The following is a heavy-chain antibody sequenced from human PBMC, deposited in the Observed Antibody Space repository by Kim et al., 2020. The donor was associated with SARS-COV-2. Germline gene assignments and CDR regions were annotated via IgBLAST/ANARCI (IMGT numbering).Heavy chain of an antibody. CDR1: GGTFSSYA. J-gene: IGHJ3*02. D-gene: IGHD6-13*01. CDR3: AREGEQQLVRAFDI. Sequence: SVKVSCKASGGTFSSYAISWVRQAPGQGLEWMGGIIPIFGTANYAQKFQGRVTITADESTSTAYMELSSLRSEDTAVYYCAREGEQQLVRAFDIWGQGTMVTVSS. CDR2: IIPIFGTA. V-gene: IGHV1-69*13.